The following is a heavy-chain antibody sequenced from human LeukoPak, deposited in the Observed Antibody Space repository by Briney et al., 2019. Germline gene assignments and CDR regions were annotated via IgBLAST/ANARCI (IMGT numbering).Heavy chain of an antibody. CDR3: GRDWSRTWKPSLGVDS. J-gene: IGHJ4*02. V-gene: IGHV3-30*01. CDR2: ISYDGNNK. Sequence: PGGSLRLSCAASGFTFSTYAMNWVRQAPGRGLEWVAVISYDGNNKYYADSVRGRFSISRDTSKNTLYLQMNSLRAEDTAVYYCGRDWSRTWKPSLGVDSWGQGTLVTVSS. D-gene: IGHD6-13*01. CDR1: GFTFSTYA.